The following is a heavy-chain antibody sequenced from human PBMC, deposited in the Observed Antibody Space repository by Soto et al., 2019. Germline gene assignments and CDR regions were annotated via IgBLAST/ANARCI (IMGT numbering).Heavy chain of an antibody. CDR3: ARVGPYSGSYYHAEYFQH. Sequence: ASVKVSCKASGYTFTSYGISWVRQAPGQGLEWMGWISAYNGNTNYAQKLQGRVTMTTDTSTSTAYMELRSLRSDDTAVYYCARVGPYSGSYYHAEYFQHWGQGTLVTVSS. CDR2: ISAYNGNT. V-gene: IGHV1-18*04. J-gene: IGHJ1*01. CDR1: GYTFTSYG. D-gene: IGHD1-26*01.